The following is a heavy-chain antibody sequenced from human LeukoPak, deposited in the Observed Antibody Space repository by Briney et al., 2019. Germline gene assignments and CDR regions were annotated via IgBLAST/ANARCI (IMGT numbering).Heavy chain of an antibody. CDR2: ISSSSSYI. V-gene: IGHV3-21*01. CDR3: AKGKLWFGELLLSMDV. D-gene: IGHD3-10*01. J-gene: IGHJ6*01. CDR1: GFTFSSYS. Sequence: GGSLRLSCAASGFTFSSYSMNWVRQAPGKGLEWVSSISSSSSYIYYADSVKGRFTISRDNAKNSLYLQINSLRAEDTAVYYCAKGKLWFGELLLSMDVWGQGTTVTVSS.